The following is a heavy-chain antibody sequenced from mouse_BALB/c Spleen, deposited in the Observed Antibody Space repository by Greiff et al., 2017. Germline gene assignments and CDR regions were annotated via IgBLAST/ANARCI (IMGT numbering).Heavy chain of an antibody. V-gene: IGHV7-3*02. CDR2: IRNKANGYTT. D-gene: IGHD2-12*01. CDR3: ARLYSYFDY. J-gene: IGHJ2*01. Sequence: EVKVVESGGGLVQPGGSLRLSCATSGFTFTDYYMSWVRQPPGKALEWLGFIRNKANGYTTEYSASVKGRFTISRDNSQSILYLQMNTLRAEDSATYYCARLYSYFDYWGQGTTLTVSS. CDR1: GFTFTDYY.